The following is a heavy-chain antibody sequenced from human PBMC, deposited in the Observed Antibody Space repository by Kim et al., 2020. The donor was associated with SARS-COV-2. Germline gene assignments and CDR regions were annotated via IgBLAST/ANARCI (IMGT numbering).Heavy chain of an antibody. D-gene: IGHD6-19*01. Sequence: ASVKVSCKASGYTFTGYYMHWVRQAPGQGLEWMGWINPNSGGTNYAQKFQGKVTMTRDTSISTAYMELSRLRSDDTAVYYCARDPPLSRSEPVAGTPFDYWGQGTLVTVSS. CDR2: INPNSGGT. V-gene: IGHV1-2*02. CDR3: ARDPPLSRSEPVAGTPFDY. J-gene: IGHJ4*02. CDR1: GYTFTGYY.